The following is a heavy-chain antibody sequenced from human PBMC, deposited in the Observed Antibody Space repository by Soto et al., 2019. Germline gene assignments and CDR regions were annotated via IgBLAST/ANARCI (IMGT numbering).Heavy chain of an antibody. J-gene: IGHJ5*02. CDR3: ATSNWFDP. V-gene: IGHV4-39*02. CDR1: GGSISGSRFH. Sequence: SETLSLTCAVSGGSISGSRFHWGWIRQTPGKGLEWIGSIHSGGSTYYNPSLRSRVTFSVDTSRTHYSLKLTSVTATDTAVYYCATSNWFDPWGQGTLVTVSS. CDR2: IHSGGST.